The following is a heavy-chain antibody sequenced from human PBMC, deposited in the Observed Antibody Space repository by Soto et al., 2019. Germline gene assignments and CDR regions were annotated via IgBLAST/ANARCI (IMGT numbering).Heavy chain of an antibody. CDR2: ILVGGST. Sequence: PGGSLRLSCGVSGFICSSYDMCWVRQAPGKGLEWVSTILVGGSTHYEDSVKGRFTISRDTSKNTVYLQMNSLTAGDTAMYYCAKATATGGGAFEIYGQGTMATVSS. V-gene: IGHV3-23*01. CDR1: GFICSSYD. CDR3: AKATATGGGAFEI. J-gene: IGHJ3*02. D-gene: IGHD2-8*02.